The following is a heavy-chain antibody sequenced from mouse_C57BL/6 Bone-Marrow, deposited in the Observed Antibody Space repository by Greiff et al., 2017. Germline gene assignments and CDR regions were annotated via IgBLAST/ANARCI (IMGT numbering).Heavy chain of an antibody. Sequence: EVQLKESGGDLVKPGGSLKLSCAASGFTFSDYGMHWVRQAPETGLEWVAYISSGSSTIYYADTVKGRFTISRDNAKNTLFLQMTSLRSEDTAMYYCARGGTWFAYWGQGTLVTVSA. J-gene: IGHJ3*01. CDR3: ARGGTWFAY. CDR1: GFTFSDYG. CDR2: ISSGSSTI. V-gene: IGHV5-17*01.